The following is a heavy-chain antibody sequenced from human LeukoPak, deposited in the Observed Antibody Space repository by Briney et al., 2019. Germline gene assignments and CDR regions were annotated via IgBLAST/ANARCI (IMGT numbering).Heavy chain of an antibody. D-gene: IGHD3-3*01. Sequence: GGSLTLSCAASGFTFSNYAMSWVRQAPGKGLEWGSTISGSGGSTYYADSVKGRFTVSRDNSKNTLYVQMNSPRAEDTAVYYCAKALRVDYYYYYMDVWGKGTTVTASS. J-gene: IGHJ6*03. CDR3: AKALRVDYYYYYMDV. CDR2: ISGSGGST. V-gene: IGHV3-23*01. CDR1: GFTFSNYA.